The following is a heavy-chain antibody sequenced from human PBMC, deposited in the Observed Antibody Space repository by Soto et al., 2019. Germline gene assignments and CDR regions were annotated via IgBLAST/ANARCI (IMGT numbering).Heavy chain of an antibody. Sequence: VRQAPGQGLEWMGWISAYNGNTKYEQKLQGRVTMTTDTSTSTAYMELRSLRSDDTAVYYCAREPNYFDYWGQGTLVT. CDR2: ISAYNGNT. V-gene: IGHV1-18*01. J-gene: IGHJ4*02. CDR3: AREPNYFDY.